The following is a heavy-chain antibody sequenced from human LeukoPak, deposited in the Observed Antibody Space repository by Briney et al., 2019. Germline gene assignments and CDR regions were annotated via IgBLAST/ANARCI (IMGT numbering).Heavy chain of an antibody. CDR3: ARGKVRPDGCSSTICYLFDP. D-gene: IGHD2-2*01. J-gene: IGHJ5*02. CDR1: GGTFSSYA. Sequence: ASVKVSCKASGGTFSSYAISRVRQAPGQGLEWMGGIIPIFGTANYAQKFQGRVTITTDEYTSTAYMELRSLRSEDTAVYYCARGKVRPDGCSSTICYLFDPWGQGTLVTVSS. CDR2: IIPIFGTA. V-gene: IGHV1-69*05.